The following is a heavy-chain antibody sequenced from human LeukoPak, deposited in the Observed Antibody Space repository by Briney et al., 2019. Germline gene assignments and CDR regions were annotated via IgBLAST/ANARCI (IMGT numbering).Heavy chain of an antibody. Sequence: PSETLSLTCAVYGGSFSGYYWSWIRQPPGKGLEWIGEINHSGSTNYNPSLKSRVTISVDTSKNQFSLKLSSVIAADTAVYYCARGRALRYFDWLPKDAFDIWGQGTMVTVSS. V-gene: IGHV4-34*01. CDR2: INHSGST. D-gene: IGHD3-9*01. CDR1: GGSFSGYY. CDR3: ARGRALRYFDWLPKDAFDI. J-gene: IGHJ3*02.